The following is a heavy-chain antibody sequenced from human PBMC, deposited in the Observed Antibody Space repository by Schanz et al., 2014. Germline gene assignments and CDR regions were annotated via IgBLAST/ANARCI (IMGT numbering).Heavy chain of an antibody. CDR2: INPNTGGT. V-gene: IGHV1-2*04. CDR1: GYPFTSDD. Sequence: QVQLVQSGAEVKKPGASVKVSCKASGYPFTSDDITWVRQAPGQGLEWMGWINPNTGGTNFAQKFQGWVTVTRDTSISTVYMELSRVTYEDTAVYYCARDDRAYYYGMDVWGQGTTVTVSS. CDR3: ARDDRAYYYGMDV. D-gene: IGHD3-22*01. J-gene: IGHJ6*02.